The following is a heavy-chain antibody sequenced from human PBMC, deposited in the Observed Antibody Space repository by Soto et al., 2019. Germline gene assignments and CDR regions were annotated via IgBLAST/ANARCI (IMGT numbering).Heavy chain of an antibody. Sequence: TSETLSLTCTVSGGYISSSSYYWGWIRPPPGKGLEWIGSIYYSGSTYYNPSLKSRVTISVDTSKNQFSLKLSSVTAADTAVYYCACHDYGNYYYYYGMDVWGQGTTVTVSS. J-gene: IGHJ6*02. CDR2: IYYSGST. CDR1: GGYISSSSYY. V-gene: IGHV4-39*01. CDR3: ACHDYGNYYYYYGMDV. D-gene: IGHD4-17*01.